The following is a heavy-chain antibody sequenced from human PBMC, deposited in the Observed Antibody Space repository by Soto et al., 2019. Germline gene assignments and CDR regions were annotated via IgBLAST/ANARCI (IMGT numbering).Heavy chain of an antibody. J-gene: IGHJ4*02. D-gene: IGHD2-2*01. CDR2: ISGSSNII. CDR3: ARGRGIQVVLPATHPFDY. V-gene: IGHV3-48*01. Sequence: GGSLRLSCAASGFTFSSYSMNWVRQAPGKGLEWVPYISGSSNIIYYADSVKGRFTISRDNAKNSLYLQMHSLRAEDTAVYYCARGRGIQVVLPATHPFDYWGQGTQVTVSS. CDR1: GFTFSSYS.